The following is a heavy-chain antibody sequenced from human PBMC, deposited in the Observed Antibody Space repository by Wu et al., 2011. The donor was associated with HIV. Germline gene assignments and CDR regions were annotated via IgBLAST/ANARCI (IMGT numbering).Heavy chain of an antibody. CDR1: GGTFSSYA. Sequence: SVKVSCKASGGTFSSYAISWVRQAPGQGLEWLGRIILIFGTANYAQKFQGRVTITADESTSTAYMELSSLRSEDTAVYYCARDLEYSTNWGAFDIWGQGTMVTVSS. J-gene: IGHJ3*02. D-gene: IGHD6-13*01. CDR2: IILIFGTA. CDR3: ARDLEYSTNWGAFDI. V-gene: IGHV1-69*15.